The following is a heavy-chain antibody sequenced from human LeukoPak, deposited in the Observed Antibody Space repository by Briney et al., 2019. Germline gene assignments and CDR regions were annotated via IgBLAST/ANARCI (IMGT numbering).Heavy chain of an antibody. J-gene: IGHJ4*02. CDR1: GFSFSSYA. CDR2: LSGTGGST. Sequence: GESLRLSCAASGFSFSSYAMSWVRQAPGKGLEWVSALSGTGGSTYYADSVRGRFSISRDNSKNTLFLQMDSLRAEDTAVYYSAKATYHYESRGYYTLGNWGQGTLVTVAS. CDR3: AKATYHYESRGYYTLGN. V-gene: IGHV3-23*01. D-gene: IGHD3-22*01.